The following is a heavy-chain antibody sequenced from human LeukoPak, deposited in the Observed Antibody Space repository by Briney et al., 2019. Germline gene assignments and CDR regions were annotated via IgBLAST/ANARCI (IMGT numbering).Heavy chain of an antibody. Sequence: PSETLSLTCTVSGGSISSYYWSWIRQPPGKGPEWIGYIHYSGSTNYNPSLKSRVTISVDTSKNQFSLKLSSVTAADTAVYYCARGSSGYYLGVDYWGQGTLVTVSS. D-gene: IGHD3-22*01. CDR1: GGSISSYY. CDR3: ARGSSGYYLGVDY. V-gene: IGHV4-59*01. J-gene: IGHJ4*02. CDR2: IHYSGST.